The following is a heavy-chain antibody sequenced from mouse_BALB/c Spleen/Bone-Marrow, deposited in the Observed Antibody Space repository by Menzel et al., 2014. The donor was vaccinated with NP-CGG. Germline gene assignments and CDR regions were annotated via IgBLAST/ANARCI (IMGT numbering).Heavy chain of an antibody. Sequence: EVKLVESGAELAKPGASVRLSCTASGFNIKDTYMHWVKQRPGQGLEWIGRIDPANGNAKHDPKFQGKAAITADTSSNTTYLQLSSLTSEDTAVYYCAIYFYFDYWGQGTTLTVSS. J-gene: IGHJ2*01. V-gene: IGHV14-3*02. CDR2: IDPANGNA. CDR3: AIYFYFDY. CDR1: GFNIKDTY. D-gene: IGHD2-3*01.